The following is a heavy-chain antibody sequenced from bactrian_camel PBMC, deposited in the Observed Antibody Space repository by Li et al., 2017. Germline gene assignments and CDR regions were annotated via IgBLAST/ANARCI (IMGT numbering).Heavy chain of an antibody. CDR2: IDRGGAT. J-gene: IGHJ7*01. D-gene: IGHD5*01. V-gene: IGHV3S55*01. Sequence: HVQLVESGGGSVQAGESLRLSCVGSDFSRYYLAWFREAPGKGREGVAFIDRGGATNYAWSVKDRFTISKDNANNALYLQMTSLRPEDTATYYCAVPRFNRPGISCALVEDAMDYWGKGTQVTVS. CDR1: DFSRYY.